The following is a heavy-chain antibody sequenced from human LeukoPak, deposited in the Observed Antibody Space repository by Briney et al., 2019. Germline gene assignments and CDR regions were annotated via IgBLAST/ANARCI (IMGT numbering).Heavy chain of an antibody. V-gene: IGHV5-51*01. CDR2: IHPGDSDT. D-gene: IGHD2-21*02. Sequence: GESLKISCKGSGYSCTRYWIGWVRQVPGKGLDWMGLIHPGDSDTRYSPSFQGQVTISVDKSITTAYLQWSSLQASDTAIYFCARVVVVTSTHWYFDLWGRVSLVTVFS. CDR1: GYSCTRYW. J-gene: IGHJ2*01. CDR3: ARVVVVTSTHWYFDL.